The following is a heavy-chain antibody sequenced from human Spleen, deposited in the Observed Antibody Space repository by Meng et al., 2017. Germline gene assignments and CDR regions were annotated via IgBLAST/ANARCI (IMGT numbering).Heavy chain of an antibody. CDR2: INHSGST. V-gene: IGHV4-34*01. CDR3: AGGGGNYYLDY. J-gene: IGHJ4*02. Sequence: QLQLQESGSGRMEPSQTLSLTCAVYGASFSGYYWTWIRQPPGKGLEWIGEINHSGSTRYNPSLKSRVTISVDTSKNQFSLNLTSMTAADTAVYYCAGGGGNYYLDYWGQGTLVTVSS. CDR1: GASFSGYY. D-gene: IGHD1-1*01.